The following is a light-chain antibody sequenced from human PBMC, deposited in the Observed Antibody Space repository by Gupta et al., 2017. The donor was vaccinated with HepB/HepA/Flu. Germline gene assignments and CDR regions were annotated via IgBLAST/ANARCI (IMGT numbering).Light chain of an antibody. CDR2: KAS. CDR3: QKYNSGGWT. V-gene: IGKV1-5*03. J-gene: IGKJ1*01. CDR1: QSISSW. Sequence: DIQMTQSPSTPSSSAGDRVTITCRASQSISSWLAWYQQKPGKAPKLLIYKASSLESGVPSRFSGSGSGTEFTLTISSLQPDDFATYYCQKYNSGGWTFGQGTKVEIK.